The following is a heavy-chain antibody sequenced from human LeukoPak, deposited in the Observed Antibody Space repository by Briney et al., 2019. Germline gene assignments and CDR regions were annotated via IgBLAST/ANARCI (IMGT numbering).Heavy chain of an antibody. V-gene: IGHV4-4*02. CDR1: GGSISSSNC. CDR3: ARDRRRDYDSSGYDEWYFDL. CDR2: VYHSGST. D-gene: IGHD3-22*01. J-gene: IGHJ2*01. Sequence: KSSETLSLTCAVSGGSISSSNCWSWVRQPPGKGLARIGEVYHSGSTTYNPSLKSRLTISVDKSKNQFSLNLYSVTAADTAVYYCARDRRRDYDSSGYDEWYFDLWGRGTLVTVSS.